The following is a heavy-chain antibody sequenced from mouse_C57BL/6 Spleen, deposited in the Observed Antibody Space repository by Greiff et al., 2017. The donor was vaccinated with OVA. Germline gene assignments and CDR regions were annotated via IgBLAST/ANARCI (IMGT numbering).Heavy chain of an antibody. CDR2: INPYNGGT. D-gene: IGHD1-1*01. J-gene: IGHJ2*01. V-gene: IGHV1-19*01. CDR1: GYTFTDYY. CDR3: AREGVLRDFDY. Sequence: EVQLQQSGPVLVKPGASVKMSCKASGYTFTDYYMNWVKQSPGKSLEWIGVINPYNGGTSYNQKFKGKATLTVDKSSSTAYMELNSLTSEDSAVYYCAREGVLRDFDYWGQGTTLTVSS.